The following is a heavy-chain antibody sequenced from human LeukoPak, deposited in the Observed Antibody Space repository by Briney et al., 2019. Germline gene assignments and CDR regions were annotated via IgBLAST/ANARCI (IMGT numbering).Heavy chain of an antibody. CDR1: GGSISNYY. J-gene: IGHJ3*02. CDR3: ARADPRYCGGDCYSGLAFDI. V-gene: IGHV4-59*06. Sequence: SETLSLTCTVSGGSISNYYWSWIRQPPGKGLEWIGYIYYSGSTYYNPSLKSRVTISVDTSKNQFSLKLSSVTAADTAVYYCARADPRYCGGDCYSGLAFDIWGQGTMVTVSS. D-gene: IGHD2-21*02. CDR2: IYYSGST.